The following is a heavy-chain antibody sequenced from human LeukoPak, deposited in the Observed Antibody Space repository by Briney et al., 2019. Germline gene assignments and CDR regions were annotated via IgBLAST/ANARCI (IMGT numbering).Heavy chain of an antibody. CDR2: INHSGST. V-gene: IGHV4-34*01. D-gene: IGHD3-10*01. CDR1: GGSFSGYY. J-gene: IGHJ4*02. CDR3: ARGRRVRILWSGELLDY. Sequence: PSETLSLTCAVYGGSFSGYYWSWIRQPPGKGLEWIGEINHSGSTNYNPSLKSRVTISVDTSKDQFSLKLSSVTAADTAVYYCARGRRVRILWSGELLDYWGQGTLVTVSS.